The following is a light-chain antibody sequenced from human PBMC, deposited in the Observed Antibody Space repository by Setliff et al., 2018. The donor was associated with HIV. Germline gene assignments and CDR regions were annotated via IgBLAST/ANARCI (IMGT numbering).Light chain of an antibody. Sequence: QSALTQPLSASGSPGQSITISCTGSSSDIGSYNYVSWYQQHPGKAPKLIIYEATKRPSGVPDRFSGSRSDNTASLTVSGLQADDEADYYCSSYAITGTVLFGGGTK. J-gene: IGLJ2*01. CDR2: EAT. CDR1: SSDIGSYNY. V-gene: IGLV2-8*01. CDR3: SSYAITGTVL.